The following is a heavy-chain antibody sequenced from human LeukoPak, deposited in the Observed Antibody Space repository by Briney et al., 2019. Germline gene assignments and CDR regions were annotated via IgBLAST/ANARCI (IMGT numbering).Heavy chain of an antibody. J-gene: IGHJ4*02. D-gene: IGHD6-19*01. CDR2: IIGTGAGT. CDR3: ASDPILPGIAVAGGYDY. Sequence: GGSLRLSCAASGFSFSNYVMTWVRQAPGKGLEWVSAIIGTGAGTYYADSVKGRFTISRDNAKNSLYLQMNSLRAEDTAVYYCASDPILPGIAVAGGYDYWGQGTLVTVSS. V-gene: IGHV3-23*01. CDR1: GFSFSNYV.